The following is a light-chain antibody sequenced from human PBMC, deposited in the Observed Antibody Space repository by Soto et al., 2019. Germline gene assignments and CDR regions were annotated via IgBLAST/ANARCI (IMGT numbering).Light chain of an antibody. J-gene: IGLJ1*01. Sequence: QSVLTQPASVSGAPGQRVTISCTGSWSNFGAGYDVHWYQQLPGAAPKLIIYGNSNRPSGVPDRFSGSRSGTSASLAITGLQDEDEADYYCLSYDTSLGGSRVFGTGTKLTVL. CDR3: LSYDTSLGGSRV. CDR2: GNS. CDR1: WSNFGAGYD. V-gene: IGLV1-40*01.